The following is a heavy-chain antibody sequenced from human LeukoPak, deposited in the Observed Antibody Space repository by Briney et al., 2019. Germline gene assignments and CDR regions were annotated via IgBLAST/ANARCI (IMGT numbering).Heavy chain of an antibody. CDR1: DHTFSIYP. CDR3: ARSLPGHCAVGSFDH. V-gene: IGHV1-18*01. Sequence: ASVKVSCKTSDHTFSIYPVRWVRQAPGQGVEWMGWISASNGNTNYAQKFQDRVTIRTYTSTNTVYMELRSLRSADTAVYYCARSLPGHCAVGSFDHWGQGTLVTVSS. CDR2: ISASNGNT. D-gene: IGHD1-26*01. J-gene: IGHJ4*02.